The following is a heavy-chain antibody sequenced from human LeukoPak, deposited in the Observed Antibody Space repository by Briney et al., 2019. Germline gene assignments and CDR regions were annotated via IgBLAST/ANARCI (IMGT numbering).Heavy chain of an antibody. Sequence: PGGSLRLSCAASGVTLSSYAMSWVRQAPGKGLEWVSAISGSGGSTYYADSVKGRFTISRDNSKNTLYLQMDSLRAEDTAVYYCAKVACSGGSCFSYFDYWGQGTLVTVSS. D-gene: IGHD2-15*01. J-gene: IGHJ4*02. V-gene: IGHV3-23*01. CDR3: AKVACSGGSCFSYFDY. CDR2: ISGSGGST. CDR1: GVTLSSYA.